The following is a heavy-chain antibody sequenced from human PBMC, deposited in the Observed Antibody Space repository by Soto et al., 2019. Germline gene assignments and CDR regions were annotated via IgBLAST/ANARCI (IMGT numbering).Heavy chain of an antibody. V-gene: IGHV4-34*01. Sequence: SSETLSLTRAVYGGSFSGYYWGWIRPPPGEGVGWVGGNNHSGSTNYNPSLKSRVTISVDTSKNQFSLKLSSVTAADTAVYYCARVRTLPHCSSTSCKLNYYYYGMDVWGQGTTVTVSS. CDR3: ARVRTLPHCSSTSCKLNYYYYGMDV. D-gene: IGHD2-2*01. CDR2: NNHSGST. CDR1: GGSFSGYY. J-gene: IGHJ6*02.